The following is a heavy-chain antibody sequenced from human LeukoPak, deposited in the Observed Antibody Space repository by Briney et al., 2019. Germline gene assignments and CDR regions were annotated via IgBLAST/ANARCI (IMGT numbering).Heavy chain of an antibody. CDR1: GFTFSSYS. V-gene: IGHV3-21*04. CDR2: ISSSSSYI. CDR3: ARAAYNWN. J-gene: IGHJ4*02. Sequence: PGGSLRLSCAASGFTFSSYSMNWVRQAPGKGLEWVSSISSSSSYIYYADSVRGRFTISRDNTKNSIYLQMNNLRAEDSALYYCARAAYNWNWGQGTLVTVS. D-gene: IGHD1-1*01.